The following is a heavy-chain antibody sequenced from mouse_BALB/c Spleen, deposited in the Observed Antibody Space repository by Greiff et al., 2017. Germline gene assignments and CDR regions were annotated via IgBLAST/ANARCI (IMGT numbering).Heavy chain of an antibody. J-gene: IGHJ3*01. CDR2: IRNKANGYTT. CDR3: ARDYYGNFAY. CDR1: GFTFTDYY. D-gene: IGHD2-1*01. Sequence: DVKLVESGGGLVQPGGSLRLSCATSGFTFTDYYMSWVRQPPGKALEWLGFIRNKANGYTTEYSASVKGRFTISRDNSQSILYLQMNTLRAEDSATYYCARDYYGNFAYWGQGTLVTVSA. V-gene: IGHV7-3*02.